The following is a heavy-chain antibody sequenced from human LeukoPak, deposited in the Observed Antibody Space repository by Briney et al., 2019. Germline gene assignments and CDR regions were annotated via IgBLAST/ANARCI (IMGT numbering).Heavy chain of an antibody. CDR3: TTDGISMKVVAHDAFDN. CDR2: IKSKCDGGTN. CDR1: GFTFINAG. J-gene: IGHJ3*02. V-gene: IGHV3-15*01. Sequence: PWGSLRLSCAASGFTFINAGKNWVRHLPAQGLERVCRIKSKCDGGTNYYAAPVKRSSIISREASKKSPYMQRNTTNTDTTAVYYCTTDGISMKVVAHDAFDNSGQGAMGTVSS. D-gene: IGHD3-22*01.